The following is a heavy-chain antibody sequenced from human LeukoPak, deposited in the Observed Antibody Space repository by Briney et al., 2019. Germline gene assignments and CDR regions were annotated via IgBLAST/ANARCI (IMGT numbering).Heavy chain of an antibody. CDR1: GGSISSYY. J-gene: IGHJ4*02. CDR3: ASYSSSWYGVY. V-gene: IGHV4-4*09. D-gene: IGHD6-13*01. CDR2: IYTSGST. Sequence: PSETLSLTCTVSGGSISSYYWSWIRQPPGKGLEWIGYIYTSGSTNYNPSLKSRVTISVDTSKNQLSLKLSSVTAADTAVYYCASYSSSWYGVYWGQGTLVTVSS.